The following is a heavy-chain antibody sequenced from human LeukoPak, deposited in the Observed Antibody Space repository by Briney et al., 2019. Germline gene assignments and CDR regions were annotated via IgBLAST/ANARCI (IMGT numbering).Heavy chain of an antibody. D-gene: IGHD3-22*01. J-gene: IGHJ4*02. CDR3: VNYYDSSGYYVDY. CDR2: ISHSGST. V-gene: IGHV4-34*01. Sequence: SETLSLTCAVYGGSFSGYYWSWIRQPPGKGLERIGDISHSGSTNYNPSLKSRVTISVDTSKNQFSLKLSSVTAADTAVYYCVNYYDSSGYYVDYWGQGTLVTVSS. CDR1: GGSFSGYY.